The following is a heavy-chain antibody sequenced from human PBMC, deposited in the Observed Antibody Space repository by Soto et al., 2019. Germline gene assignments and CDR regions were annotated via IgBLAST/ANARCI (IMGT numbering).Heavy chain of an antibody. V-gene: IGHV1-18*01. CDR3: ASAMIVVVPAAIPIDY. Sequence: QVQLVQSGAEVKKPGASVKVSCKASGYTFTSYGISWVRQAPGQGLEWMGWISAYNGNTNYAQKLQGRVTMTTDTSTSTAYMELRSLRSDDTAVYYCASAMIVVVPAAIPIDYWGQGTLVTVSS. D-gene: IGHD2-2*01. J-gene: IGHJ4*02. CDR2: ISAYNGNT. CDR1: GYTFTSYG.